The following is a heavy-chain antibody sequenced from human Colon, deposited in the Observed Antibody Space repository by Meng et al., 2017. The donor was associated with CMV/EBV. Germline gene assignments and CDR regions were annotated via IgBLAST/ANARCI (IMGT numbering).Heavy chain of an antibody. CDR2: MNPDGTNK. J-gene: IGHJ4*02. Sequence: GESLKISCAGSDFSFRSYWMSWVRQVPGKGLEWVANMNPDGTNKFYLDSVKGRFSISRDNTKNSLYLQMNSLRAEDTAVYYCGIEVPGGAVALDYWGQGALVTVSS. CDR3: GIEVPGGAVALDY. CDR1: DFSFRSYW. V-gene: IGHV3-7*01. D-gene: IGHD3-3*02.